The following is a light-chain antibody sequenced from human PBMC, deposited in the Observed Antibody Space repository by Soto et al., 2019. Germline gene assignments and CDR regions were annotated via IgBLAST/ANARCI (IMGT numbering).Light chain of an antibody. CDR3: QQDYNLPWT. V-gene: IGKV3D-7*01. J-gene: IGKJ1*01. CDR2: GAS. Sequence: PGERVTLSCRASQSVSSSYLTWYQQEPGQAPRLLIYGASTRATSIPARFSGSGSGTDFTLTISSLQPEDFAVYYCQQDYNLPWTFGQGTKVEIK. CDR1: QSVSSSY.